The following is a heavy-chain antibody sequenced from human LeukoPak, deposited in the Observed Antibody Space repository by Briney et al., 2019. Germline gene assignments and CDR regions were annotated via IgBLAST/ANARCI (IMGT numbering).Heavy chain of an antibody. J-gene: IGHJ4*02. CDR2: INPSGGST. V-gene: IGHV1-46*01. Sequence: GASVKVSCKASGYTFTGYYMHWVRQAPGQGLEWMGIINPSGGSTSYAQKFQGRVTMTRDTSTSTVYMELSSLRSEDTAVYYCARDIKGVIQLWWELDYWGQGTLVTVSS. CDR3: ARDIKGVIQLWWELDY. D-gene: IGHD5-18*01. CDR1: GYTFTGYY.